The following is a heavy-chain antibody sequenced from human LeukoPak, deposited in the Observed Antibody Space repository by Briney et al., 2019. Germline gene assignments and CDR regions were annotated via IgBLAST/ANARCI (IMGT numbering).Heavy chain of an antibody. CDR1: GGSFSGYY. Sequence: PSETLSLTCAVYGGSFSGYYWSWIRQPPGKGLEWIGYIYYSGSTNYNPSLKSRVTISVDTSKNQFSLKLSSVTAADTAVYYCAREDINYYDSSGYYFDYWGQGTLVTVSS. V-gene: IGHV4-59*01. J-gene: IGHJ4*02. CDR3: AREDINYYDSSGYYFDY. D-gene: IGHD3-22*01. CDR2: IYYSGST.